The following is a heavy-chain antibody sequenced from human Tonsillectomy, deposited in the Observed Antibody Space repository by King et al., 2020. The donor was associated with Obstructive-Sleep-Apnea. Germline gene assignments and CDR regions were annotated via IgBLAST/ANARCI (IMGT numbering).Heavy chain of an antibody. Sequence: VQLVESGGGLVQPGGSLRLSCAASGFSFSTYGMSWVRQAPGKGLEWVSAISGSGRNTYYADSVKGRFTISRDNSKNTLYLQMNSLRAEDMAVYYCAIALATGVGYEYYYGMDVWGQGTTVTVSS. CDR2: ISGSGRNT. V-gene: IGHV3-23*04. CDR1: GFSFSTYG. D-gene: IGHD1-26*01. CDR3: AIALATGVGYEYYYGMDV. J-gene: IGHJ6*02.